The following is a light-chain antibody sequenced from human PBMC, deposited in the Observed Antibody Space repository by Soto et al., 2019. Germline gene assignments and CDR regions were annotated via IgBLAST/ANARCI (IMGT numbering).Light chain of an antibody. CDR3: SSYTSSSTVV. CDR1: SSDVGGYNY. CDR2: DVS. Sequence: QSALTQPASVSGSPGQSITISCTGTSSDVGGYNYVSWYQQHPGKAPKLMIYDVSNRPSGVSNRFSGSKSGNTASLTFSGLQAEDEADYYCSSYTSSSTVVFGGGTNVTVL. V-gene: IGLV2-14*01. J-gene: IGLJ2*01.